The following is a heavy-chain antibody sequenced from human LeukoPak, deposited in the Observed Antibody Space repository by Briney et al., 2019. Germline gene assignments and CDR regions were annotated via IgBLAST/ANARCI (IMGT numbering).Heavy chain of an antibody. CDR1: GDSVSSNSAA. CDR2: TYYRSKWYN. J-gene: IGHJ4*02. D-gene: IGHD4-11*01. V-gene: IGHV6-1*01. Sequence: SQTLSLTCAISGDSVSSNSAARNWIRQSPSRGLEWLGRTYYRSKWYNDYAVSVKSRITINPDTSKYQFSLQLNSVTPEDTAVYYCARSNSNYGSSTFDYWGQGTLVTVSS. CDR3: ARSNSNYGSSTFDY.